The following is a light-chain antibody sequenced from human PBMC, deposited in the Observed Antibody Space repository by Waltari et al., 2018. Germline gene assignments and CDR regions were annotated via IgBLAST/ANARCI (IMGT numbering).Light chain of an antibody. Sequence: DIQMTQSPSSLAASVGDTVTITCRASPTVNSNVNWYQQKPGKAPTLLIYSVSTLHSGVPSRFSGSGSGTDFALSISSLQPEDFATYTCQQGFSTPHTFGQGTKVEIK. V-gene: IGKV1-39*01. J-gene: IGKJ2*01. CDR3: QQGFSTPHT. CDR2: SVS. CDR1: PTVNSN.